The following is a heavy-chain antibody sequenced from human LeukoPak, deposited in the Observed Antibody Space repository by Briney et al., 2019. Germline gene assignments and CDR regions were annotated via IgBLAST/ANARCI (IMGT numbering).Heavy chain of an antibody. Sequence: ASVKVSCKASGYTFTSYDINWVRQATGQGLEWMGWMNPNSGNTGYAQKFQGRVTMTRNTSISTAYMELSSLRSEDTAVYYCARVLRLRGKNMVRGTANWFDPWGQGTLVTVSS. CDR1: GYTFTSYD. V-gene: IGHV1-8*01. CDR2: MNPNSGNT. J-gene: IGHJ5*02. D-gene: IGHD3-10*01. CDR3: ARVLRLRGKNMVRGTANWFDP.